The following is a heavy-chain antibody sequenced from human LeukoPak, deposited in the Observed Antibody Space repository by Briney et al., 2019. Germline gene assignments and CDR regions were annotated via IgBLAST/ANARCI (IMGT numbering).Heavy chain of an antibody. CDR3: AGAFPAAAHSFDY. CDR1: GYSFTVYY. Sequence: ASVKVSCKTSGYSFTVYYIHWVRQAPGQGLEWMGRLNPHSGGTDFAQNFHGRVTLSRDTSINTAYMDLSSLRSDDTAVYYCAGAFPAAAHSFDYWGQGTLVTVSS. J-gene: IGHJ4*02. D-gene: IGHD6-13*01. V-gene: IGHV1-2*06. CDR2: LNPHSGGT.